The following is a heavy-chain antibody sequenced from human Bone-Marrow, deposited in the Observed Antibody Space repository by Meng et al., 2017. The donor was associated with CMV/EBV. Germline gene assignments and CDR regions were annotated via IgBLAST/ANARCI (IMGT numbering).Heavy chain of an antibody. J-gene: IGHJ4*02. CDR1: GFTFSSYS. CDR2: ISSSSSYI. Sequence: ASGFTFSSYSMNWVRQAPGKGLEWVSSISSSSSYIYYADSVKGRFTISRDNAKNSLYLQMNSLRAEDTAAYYCARGIGIAARRGFDYWGQGTLVTVSS. CDR3: ARGIGIAARRGFDY. D-gene: IGHD6-6*01. V-gene: IGHV3-21*01.